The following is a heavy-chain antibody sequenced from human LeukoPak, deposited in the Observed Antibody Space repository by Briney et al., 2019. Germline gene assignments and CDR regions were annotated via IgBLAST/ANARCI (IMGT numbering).Heavy chain of an antibody. CDR2: INPNSGGT. CDR3: ARFGGSGVYNWFDP. J-gene: IGHJ5*02. CDR1: GYTFTGYY. Sequence: GASVKVSCKASGYTFTGYYMHWVRQAPGQGLEWMGWINPNSGGTNYAQKFQGRVTMTRDTSISTAYMELSRLRSDDTAVYYCARFGGSGVYNWFDPWGQGTLVTVSS. D-gene: IGHD3-10*01. V-gene: IGHV1-2*02.